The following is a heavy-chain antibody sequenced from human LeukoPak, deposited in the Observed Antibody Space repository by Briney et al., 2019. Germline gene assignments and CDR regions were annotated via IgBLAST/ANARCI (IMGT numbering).Heavy chain of an antibody. J-gene: IGHJ6*02. CDR3: ARDRVSSGWGLHYYGMDV. V-gene: IGHV3-53*01. CDR2: IYSGGST. D-gene: IGHD6-19*01. CDR1: GFTVSSNY. Sequence: QTGGSLRLSCAASGFTVSSNYMSWVRQAPGKGLEWVSVIYSGGSTYYADSVKGRFTISRDNSKNTLYLQMNSLRAEDTAVYYCARDRVSSGWGLHYYGMDVWGQGTTVTVSS.